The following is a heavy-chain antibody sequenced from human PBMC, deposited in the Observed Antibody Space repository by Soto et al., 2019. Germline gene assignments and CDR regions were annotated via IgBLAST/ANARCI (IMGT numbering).Heavy chain of an antibody. V-gene: IGHV1-2*04. CDR2: INPNSGGT. D-gene: IGHD6-6*01. J-gene: IGHJ6*02. CDR1: GYTFTGYY. Sequence: ASVKVSCKASGYTFTGYYMHWVRQAPGQGLEWMGWINPNSGGTNYAQKFQGWVTMTRDTSISTAYMELGRLRSDDTAVYYCARATAVVFGDSSSRRSAEYGMDVWGQGTTVTVSS. CDR3: ARATAVVFGDSSSRRSAEYGMDV.